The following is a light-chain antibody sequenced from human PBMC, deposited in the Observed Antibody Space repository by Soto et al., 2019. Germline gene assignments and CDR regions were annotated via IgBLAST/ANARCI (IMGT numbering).Light chain of an antibody. CDR3: QQRSNWPYT. J-gene: IGKJ2*01. CDR2: DAS. Sequence: EIVLTQSPATLYFSPGERASLSCRASQSINSYLAWYQQKPGQAPRLLIFDASNRATVTPARFTGSVSGTDFTDFTLTISSLEPEDFAVYYCQQRSNWPYTFGQGTKLEI. V-gene: IGKV3-11*01. CDR1: QSINSY.